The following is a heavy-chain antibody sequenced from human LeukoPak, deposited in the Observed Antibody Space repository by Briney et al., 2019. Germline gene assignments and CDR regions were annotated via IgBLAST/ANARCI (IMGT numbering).Heavy chain of an antibody. Sequence: GTSLRLSCAASGFTFSSYGMHWVRQAPDKGLEWVAFISYDGSNKYYADSVKGRFTISRDDAKNTLYLQMNSLRAEDTAVYYCAKDPPRNDFWSAHLGYFDFWGQGTLVTVSS. J-gene: IGHJ4*02. CDR3: AKDPPRNDFWSAHLGYFDF. V-gene: IGHV3-30*18. D-gene: IGHD3-3*01. CDR2: ISYDGSNK. CDR1: GFTFSSYG.